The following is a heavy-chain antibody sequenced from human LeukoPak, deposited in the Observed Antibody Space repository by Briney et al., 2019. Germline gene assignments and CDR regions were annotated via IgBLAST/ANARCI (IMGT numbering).Heavy chain of an antibody. V-gene: IGHV1-46*01. CDR1: GYTFTSYC. Sequence: ASVKVSCKASGYTFTSYCMHWVRQAPGQGLEWMGMINPSGGSTTYAQRFHGRLTMTRDTSTSTVYMELSSLRSEDTAVYYCARGPILLRFLDVWGQGTTVTVSS. J-gene: IGHJ6*02. CDR3: ARGPILLRFLDV. CDR2: INPSGGST. D-gene: IGHD3-3*01.